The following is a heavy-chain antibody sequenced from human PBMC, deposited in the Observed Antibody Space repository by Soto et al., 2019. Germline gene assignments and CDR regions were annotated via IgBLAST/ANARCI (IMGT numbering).Heavy chain of an antibody. CDR3: ARQGSSVGYYYHYYMDV. Sequence: SETLSLTCTVSGGSISSYYWSWIRQPPGKGLEWIGYIYYSGSTNYNPSLKSRVTISVDTSKNQFSLKLSSVTAADTAVYYCARQGSSVGYYYHYYMDVWGKGTTVTVSS. CDR2: IYYSGST. CDR1: GGSISSYY. D-gene: IGHD6-6*01. V-gene: IGHV4-59*08. J-gene: IGHJ6*03.